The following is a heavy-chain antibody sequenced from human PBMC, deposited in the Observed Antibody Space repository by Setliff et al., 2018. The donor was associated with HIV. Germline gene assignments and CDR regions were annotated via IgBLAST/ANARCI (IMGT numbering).Heavy chain of an antibody. J-gene: IGHJ6*03. CDR1: GFTFYTHT. D-gene: IGHD3-16*01. CDR2: ISGSGGTT. V-gene: IGHV3-23*01. Sequence: HPGGSLRLSCAASGFTFYTHTMTWVRQAPGKGLEWVSVISGSGGTTYYADSVKGRFTISRDNAKKSVYLQMNSLRGEDTAVYYCARGPTLSPPDYDYIWGTFYYYMDVWGKGTTVTVSS. CDR3: ARGPTLSPPDYDYIWGTFYYYMDV.